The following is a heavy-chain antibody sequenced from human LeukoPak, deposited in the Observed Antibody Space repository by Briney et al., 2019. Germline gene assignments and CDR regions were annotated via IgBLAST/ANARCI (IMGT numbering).Heavy chain of an antibody. Sequence: GGSLRLSCAASGFTFDDYGMSWVRQAPGKGLEWISGVNWNGGTGYGDSVKGRFTISRDNAKNSLYLQMNSLRAEDTALYYCVRDRCSSTSCHDSPNWFDPWGQGTLVTVSS. CDR2: VNWNGGT. CDR1: GFTFDDYG. D-gene: IGHD2-2*01. V-gene: IGHV3-20*04. J-gene: IGHJ5*02. CDR3: VRDRCSSTSCHDSPNWFDP.